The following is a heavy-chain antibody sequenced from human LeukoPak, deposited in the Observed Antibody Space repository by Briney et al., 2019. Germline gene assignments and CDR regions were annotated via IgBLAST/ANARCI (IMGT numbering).Heavy chain of an antibody. CDR1: GGSVTSRSYY. J-gene: IGHJ3*02. CDR2: IYYSGST. CDR3: ARDKDAFDI. Sequence: SETLSLTCTVSGGSVTSRSYYWGWIRQPPGKGLEWIGYIYYSGSTNYNPSLKSRVTISVDTSKNQFSLKLSSVTAADTAVYYCARDKDAFDIWGQGTMVTVSS. V-gene: IGHV4-61*01.